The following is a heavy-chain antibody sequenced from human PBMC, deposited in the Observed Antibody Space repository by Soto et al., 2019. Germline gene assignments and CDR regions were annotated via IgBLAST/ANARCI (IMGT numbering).Heavy chain of an antibody. D-gene: IGHD3-3*01. CDR1: GYTFTSYG. CDR2: ISAYNGNT. J-gene: IGHJ4*02. Sequence: GASVKVSCKASGYTFTSYGISWVRQAPGRGLEWMGWISAYNGNTNYAQKLQGRVTMTTDTSTSTAYMELRSLRSDDTAVYYCARGLIYDFWSGYLNWGQGTLVTVSS. V-gene: IGHV1-18*01. CDR3: ARGLIYDFWSGYLN.